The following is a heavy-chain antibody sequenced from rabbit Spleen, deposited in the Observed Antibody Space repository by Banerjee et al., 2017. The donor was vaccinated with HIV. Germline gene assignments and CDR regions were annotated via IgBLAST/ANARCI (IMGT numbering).Heavy chain of an antibody. J-gene: IGHJ4*01. CDR3: ARNYISSGWGINL. CDR1: GFSFSSSDY. CDR2: IGAGSSGIDGVT. D-gene: IGHD4-1*01. Sequence: QEQLEESGGGLVQPGGSLTLTCTASGFSFSSSDYMCWVRQAPGKGLEWIACIGAGSSGIDGVTHYASWAKGRFTISKTSSTTVTLQMTSLTAADTATYFCARNYISSGWGINLWGPGTLVTVS. V-gene: IGHV1S45*01.